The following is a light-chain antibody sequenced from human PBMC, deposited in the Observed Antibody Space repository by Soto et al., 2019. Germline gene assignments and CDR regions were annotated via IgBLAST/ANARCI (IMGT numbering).Light chain of an antibody. V-gene: IGKV1-5*01. CDR3: QQYNSYSPT. CDR2: DAS. Sequence: DIQMTQSPSTLSASVGDRVTITCRASQSISSWLAWYQQKPGKAPKLLIYDASSLESAVPSRFSGSGSGTEFTLTISSLQPDDFATYYCQQYNSYSPTFGGGTKVEIK. CDR1: QSISSW. J-gene: IGKJ4*01.